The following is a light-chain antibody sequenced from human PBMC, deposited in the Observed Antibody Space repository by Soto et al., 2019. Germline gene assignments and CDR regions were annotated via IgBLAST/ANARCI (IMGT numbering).Light chain of an antibody. Sequence: EVVLAQSPGTLSLSPGERATLSCRASQSVGDTYLAWYQQKPGQAPRLLMYSTSIRATGIPDRFSGSGSGTDFTLTISRLDPEDFAVYYCQHYDRAPLWKCCQGTKVDIK. J-gene: IGKJ1*01. CDR2: STS. V-gene: IGKV3-20*01. CDR3: QHYDRAPLWK. CDR1: QSVGDTY.